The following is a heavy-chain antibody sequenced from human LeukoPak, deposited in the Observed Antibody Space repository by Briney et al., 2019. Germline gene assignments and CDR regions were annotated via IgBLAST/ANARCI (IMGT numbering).Heavy chain of an antibody. V-gene: IGHV3-66*02. CDR3: ARDPGDSSGYYLGY. CDR2: IYSGGST. J-gene: IGHJ4*02. CDR1: GFTVSSNY. D-gene: IGHD3-22*01. Sequence: GGSLRLSFAASGFTVSSNYMSWVRQAPGKGLGWVSVIYSGGSTYYADSVKGRFTISRDNSKNTLYLQMNSLRAEDTAVYYCARDPGDSSGYYLGYWGQGTLVTVSS.